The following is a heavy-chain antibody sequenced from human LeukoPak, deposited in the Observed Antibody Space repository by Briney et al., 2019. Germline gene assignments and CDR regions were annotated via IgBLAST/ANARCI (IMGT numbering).Heavy chain of an antibody. CDR1: GFTFSSYA. V-gene: IGHV3-23*01. CDR2: ISGSGGST. D-gene: IGHD6-13*01. Sequence: GGSLGLSCAASGFTFSSYAMSWVRQAPGKGLEWVSAISGSGGSTYYADSVKGRFTISRDNSKNTLYLQMNSLRAEDTAVYYCAKGAPSSSWYWGWFDPWGRGTLVTVSS. J-gene: IGHJ5*02. CDR3: AKGAPSSSWYWGWFDP.